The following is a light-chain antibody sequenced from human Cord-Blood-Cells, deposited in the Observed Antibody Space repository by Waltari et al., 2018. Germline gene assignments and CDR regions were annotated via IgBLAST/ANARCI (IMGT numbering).Light chain of an antibody. Sequence: DIVLTQSPATLSLSPGERATLPCRASQSVSSYLAWYQQKPGQAPRLLIYDASNRATGIPARFSGSGSGTDFTLTISSLEPEDFAVYYCQQRSNWPPKVTFGQGTRLEIK. CDR2: DAS. V-gene: IGKV3-11*01. CDR3: QQRSNWPPKVT. CDR1: QSVSSY. J-gene: IGKJ5*01.